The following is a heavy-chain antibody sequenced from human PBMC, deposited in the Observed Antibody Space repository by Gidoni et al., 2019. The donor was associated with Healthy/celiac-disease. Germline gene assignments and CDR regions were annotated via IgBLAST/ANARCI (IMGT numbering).Heavy chain of an antibody. CDR1: GSTFADYT. Sequence: EVQLVESGGVVVQPGGSLRLSCAASGSTFADYTMHWVRQAPGKGLEWVSLISWDGGSTYYADSVKGRFTISRDNSKNSLYLQMNSLRTEDTALYYCAKGDHLRDGYNLIDYWGQGTLVTVSS. J-gene: IGHJ4*02. D-gene: IGHD5-12*01. V-gene: IGHV3-43*01. CDR3: AKGDHLRDGYNLIDY. CDR2: ISWDGGST.